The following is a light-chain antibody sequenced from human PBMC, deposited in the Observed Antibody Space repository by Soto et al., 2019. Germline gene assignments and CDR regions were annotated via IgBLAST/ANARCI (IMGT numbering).Light chain of an antibody. CDR1: QGISSW. Sequence: DIQMTQSPSSVSASVGDRVTVTCRAIQGISSWLAWYQKKPGKAPKLLIYAASSLQSGVPSRFSGSGSGTDFTLTISSLQPEDCAIYFCQQANSFPITFGQGTRLEIK. V-gene: IGKV1-12*01. J-gene: IGKJ5*01. CDR2: AAS. CDR3: QQANSFPIT.